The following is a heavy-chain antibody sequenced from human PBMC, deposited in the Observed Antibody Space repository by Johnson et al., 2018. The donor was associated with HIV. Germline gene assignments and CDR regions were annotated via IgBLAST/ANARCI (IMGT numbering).Heavy chain of an antibody. CDR1: GFTFDDYA. V-gene: IGHV3-9*01. D-gene: IGHD3-10*01. J-gene: IGHJ3*02. Sequence: VQLVESGGGLVQPGRSLRLSCAASGFTFDDYAMHWVRQAPGKGLEWVSGISWNSGSIGYADSVKGRFTISRDTAKNSLYLQMNSLRAEDTALYYCAKEWAGFGETHDTVDIWGQGTMVTVSS. CDR2: ISWNSGSI. CDR3: AKEWAGFGETHDTVDI.